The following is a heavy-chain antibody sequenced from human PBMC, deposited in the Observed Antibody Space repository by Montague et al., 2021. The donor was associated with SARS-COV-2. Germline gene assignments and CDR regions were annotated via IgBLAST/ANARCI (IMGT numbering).Heavy chain of an antibody. CDR3: ARVGRQQLVRLSGMDV. CDR1: GGSISSSSYY. V-gene: IGHV4-39*07. CDR2: IYYSGST. D-gene: IGHD6-13*01. Sequence: SETLSLTCTVSGGSISSSSYYWGWIRQPPGKGLERIGSIYYSGSTYYNPSLKRRVTISVDTSKNQFSLKLSSVTAADTAVYYCARVGRQQLVRLSGMDVWGQGTTVTVSS. J-gene: IGHJ6*02.